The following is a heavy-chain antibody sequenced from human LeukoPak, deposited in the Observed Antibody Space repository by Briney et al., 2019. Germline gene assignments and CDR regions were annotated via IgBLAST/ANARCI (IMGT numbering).Heavy chain of an antibody. CDR2: IYTSGST. D-gene: IGHD3-9*01. Sequence: PSETLSLTCTVSGGSISSYYWSWIRQPAGKGLGWNGRIYTSGSTNYNPSLKSRVTMPVDTSKNQFSLKLSSVTAADTAVYYCARDRVDYDILTGYYRYYFDYWGQGTLVTVSS. V-gene: IGHV4-4*07. CDR1: GGSISSYY. J-gene: IGHJ4*02. CDR3: ARDRVDYDILTGYYRYYFDY.